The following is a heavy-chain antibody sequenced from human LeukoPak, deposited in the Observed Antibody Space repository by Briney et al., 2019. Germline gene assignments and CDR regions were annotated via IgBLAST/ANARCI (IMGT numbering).Heavy chain of an antibody. CDR3: ARVIKAIGPYSSGWLSNWFDP. J-gene: IGHJ5*02. CDR1: GGSISSSGYY. Sequence: SETLSLTCTVSGGSISSSGYYWGWIRQPPGKGLEWIGSIYYSGSTYYNPSLKSRVTISVDTSKNQFSLQLNSVTPEDTAVYYCARVIKAIGPYSSGWLSNWFDPWGQGTLVTVSS. CDR2: IYYSGST. V-gene: IGHV4-39*01. D-gene: IGHD6-19*01.